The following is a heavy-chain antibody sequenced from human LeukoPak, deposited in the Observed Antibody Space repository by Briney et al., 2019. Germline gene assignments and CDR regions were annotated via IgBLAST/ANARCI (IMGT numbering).Heavy chain of an antibody. CDR1: GGSISSGGYS. Sequence: SETLSPTCAVSGGSISSGGYSWSWIRQPPGKGLEWIGYIYHSGSTYYNPSLKSRVTISVDRSKNQFSLKLSSVTAADTAVYYCAREKTAPLYYFDYWGQGTLVTVSS. CDR3: AREKTAPLYYFDY. V-gene: IGHV4-30-2*01. CDR2: IYHSGST. J-gene: IGHJ4*02.